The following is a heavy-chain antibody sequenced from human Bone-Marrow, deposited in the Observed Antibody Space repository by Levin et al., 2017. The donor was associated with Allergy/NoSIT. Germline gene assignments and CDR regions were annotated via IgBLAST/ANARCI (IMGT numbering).Heavy chain of an antibody. CDR3: ATWGYYYDSSGYHTLDY. Sequence: GESLKISCKVSGYTLTELSMHWVRQAPGKGLEWMGGFDPEDGETIYAQKFQGRVTMTEDTSTDTAYMELSSLRSEDTAVYYCATWGYYYDSSGYHTLDYWGQGTLVTVSS. CDR1: GYTLTELS. D-gene: IGHD3-22*01. CDR2: FDPEDGET. J-gene: IGHJ4*02. V-gene: IGHV1-24*01.